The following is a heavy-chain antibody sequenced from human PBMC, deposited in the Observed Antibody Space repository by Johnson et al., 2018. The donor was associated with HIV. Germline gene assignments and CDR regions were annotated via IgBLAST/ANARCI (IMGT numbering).Heavy chain of an antibody. J-gene: IGHJ3*02. CDR2: IHWNGGST. CDR3: ARGSRYTHDNDDVYLLHAFDI. CDR1: GFTFSSYG. D-gene: IGHD3-16*01. Sequence: VQLVESGGGVVQPGRSLRLSCAASGFTFSSYGMHWVRQAPGKGLEWVSGIHWNGGSTGYAESVKGRFTISRDSSKNTLYLQVNCLRAEDTAVYYCARGSRYTHDNDDVYLLHAFDIWGQGTMVNVSS. V-gene: IGHV3-NL1*01.